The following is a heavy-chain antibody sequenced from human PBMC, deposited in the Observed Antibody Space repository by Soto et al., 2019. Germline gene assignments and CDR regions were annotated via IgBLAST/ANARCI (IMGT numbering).Heavy chain of an antibody. V-gene: IGHV1-2*04. J-gene: IGHJ6*02. Sequence: ASVKVSCKASGYTFTAYYINWVRQAPEQGLEWMGWINPNIGGINYAQKFQDWVTMTRDTSISTAYMELRSLRSDDTAMYYCARGGYYDSSGSRNYHYYGMKGWGQGTTVTVSS. CDR3: ARGGYYDSSGSRNYHYYGMKG. CDR2: INPNIGGI. CDR1: GYTFTAYY. D-gene: IGHD3-22*01.